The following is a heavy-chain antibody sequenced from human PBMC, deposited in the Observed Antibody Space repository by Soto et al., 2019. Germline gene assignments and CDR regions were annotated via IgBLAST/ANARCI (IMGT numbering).Heavy chain of an antibody. Sequence: AGGSLRLSCAASGFSFSDYAMTWVRQAPGKGLEWVSVISESGGSTHYAESVRGRFTISRDNSENTLYLRMNSLRDDDTAVYFCAKRSPYSTGWYSPIFDYWGQGALVTVSS. J-gene: IGHJ4*02. V-gene: IGHV3-23*01. CDR2: ISESGGST. D-gene: IGHD6-19*01. CDR1: GFSFSDYA. CDR3: AKRSPYSTGWYSPIFDY.